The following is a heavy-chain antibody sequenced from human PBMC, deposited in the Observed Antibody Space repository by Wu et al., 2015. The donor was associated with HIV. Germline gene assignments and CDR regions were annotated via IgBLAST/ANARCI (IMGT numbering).Heavy chain of an antibody. J-gene: IGHJ6*02. CDR1: GYTFNSYG. CDR2: ISAYNGKT. D-gene: IGHD6-19*01. V-gene: IGHV1-18*01. Sequence: QVQLVQSGAEVKKPGASVKVSCKVSGYTFNSYGFSWVRQAPGQGLEWLGWISAYNGKTNYAQNLQGRVTMTTDTVTSTVYMESRSLKSDDTAVYYCVRDQQWPPEYYHYYGMDVWGQGTTITVSS. CDR3: VRDQQWPPEYYHYYGMDV.